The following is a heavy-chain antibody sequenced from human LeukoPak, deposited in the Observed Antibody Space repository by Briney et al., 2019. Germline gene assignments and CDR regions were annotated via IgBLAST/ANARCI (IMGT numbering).Heavy chain of an antibody. Sequence: PGASVKVSCKASGGTFSSYAISWVRQAPGQGLEWMGGIIPIFGTANYAQKFRGRVTITADESTSTAYMELSSLRSEDTAVYYCAHLRKSGVAYWGQGTLVTVSS. V-gene: IGHV1-69*13. CDR2: IIPIFGTA. D-gene: IGHD5-12*01. CDR1: GGTFSSYA. J-gene: IGHJ4*02. CDR3: AHLRKSGVAY.